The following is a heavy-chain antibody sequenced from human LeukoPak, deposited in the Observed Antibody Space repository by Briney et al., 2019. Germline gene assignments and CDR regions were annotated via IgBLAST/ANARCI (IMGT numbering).Heavy chain of an antibody. J-gene: IGHJ4*02. CDR3: ARENPTEAFEY. V-gene: IGHV3-23*01. CDR2: TTSTGTVT. D-gene: IGHD1-1*01. CDR1: GLTFSNYA. Sequence: GGSLRLSCAASGLTFSNYAVLWVRQAPGKGLEWISSTTSTGTVTFYADSVRGRFTISRDNPKDTLYLQMNSLRAEDTAVYYCARENPTEAFEYWGQGTLVTVSS.